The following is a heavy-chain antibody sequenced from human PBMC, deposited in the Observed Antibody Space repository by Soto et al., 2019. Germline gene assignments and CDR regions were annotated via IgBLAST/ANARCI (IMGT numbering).Heavy chain of an antibody. J-gene: IGHJ6*02. V-gene: IGHV3-30*03. Sequence: GSLRLSCAASGFTFSSYGMHWVRQAPGKGLEWVAVISYDGSNKYYADSVKGRFTISRDNSKNTLYLQMNSLRAEDTAVYYCARGGSLRYYYYGMDVWGQGTTVTVSS. CDR3: ARGGSLRYYYYGMDV. CDR1: GFTFSSYG. D-gene: IGHD3-16*01. CDR2: ISYDGSNK.